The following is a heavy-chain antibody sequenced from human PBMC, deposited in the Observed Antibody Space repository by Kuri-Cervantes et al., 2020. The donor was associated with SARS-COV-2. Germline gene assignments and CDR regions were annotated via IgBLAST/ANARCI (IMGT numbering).Heavy chain of an antibody. Sequence: GGSLRLSCEVFGFTFNHYSMGWVRQAPGKGLEWVSSISSSGTYTYYADSLKGRFTISRDNAKNSMFLQMHSLRAEDSAVYYCARRGKYQLFRSSIAARGLDYWGQGTLVTVSS. D-gene: IGHD6-6*01. CDR1: GFTFNHYS. CDR2: ISSSGTYT. V-gene: IGHV3-21*01. CDR3: ARRGKYQLFRSSIAARGLDY. J-gene: IGHJ4*02.